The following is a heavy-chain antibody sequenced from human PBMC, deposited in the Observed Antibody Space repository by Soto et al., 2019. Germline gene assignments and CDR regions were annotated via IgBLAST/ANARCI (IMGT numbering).Heavy chain of an antibody. CDR3: ATDSHLVPAANDYYYGMDV. Sequence: GASVKVSCKVSGYTLTELSMHWVRQAPGKGLEWMGGFDPEDGETIYAQKFQGRVTMTEDTSTDTAYMELSSLRSEDTAVYYCATDSHLVPAANDYYYGMDVWGQGTTVTVSS. V-gene: IGHV1-24*01. J-gene: IGHJ6*02. CDR2: FDPEDGET. CDR1: GYTLTELS. D-gene: IGHD2-2*01.